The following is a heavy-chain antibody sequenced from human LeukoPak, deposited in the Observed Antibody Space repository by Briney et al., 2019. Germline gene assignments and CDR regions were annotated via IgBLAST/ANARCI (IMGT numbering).Heavy chain of an antibody. D-gene: IGHD2-2*01. J-gene: IGHJ6*02. CDR3: ATAPLPEKHYYYGMDV. CDR2: FDPEDGET. V-gene: IGHV1-24*01. Sequence: GGSLRLSCAASGFTFSSYGMHWVRQAPGKGLEWMGGFDPEDGETIYAQKFQGRVTMTEDTSTDTAYMELSSLRSEDTAVYYCATAPLPEKHYYYGMDVWGQGTTVTVSS. CDR1: GFTFSSYG.